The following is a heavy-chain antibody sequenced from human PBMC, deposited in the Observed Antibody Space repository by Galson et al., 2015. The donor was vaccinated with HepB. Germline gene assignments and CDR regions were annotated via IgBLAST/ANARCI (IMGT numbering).Heavy chain of an antibody. Sequence: SLRLSCAASGFTFSSYGMHWVRQAPGKGLEWVAVISYDGSNKYYADSVKGRFTISRDNSKNTLYLQMNSLRAEDTAVYYCAKAGRDYYDSSGQYFDYWGQGTLVTVSS. V-gene: IGHV3-30*18. CDR1: GFTFSSYG. J-gene: IGHJ4*02. CDR2: ISYDGSNK. D-gene: IGHD3-22*01. CDR3: AKAGRDYYDSSGQYFDY.